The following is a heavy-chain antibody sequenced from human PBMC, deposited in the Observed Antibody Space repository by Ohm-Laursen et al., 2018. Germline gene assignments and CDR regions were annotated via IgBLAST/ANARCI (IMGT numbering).Heavy chain of an antibody. J-gene: IGHJ4*02. Sequence: GSLRLSCAASGFTFSISGMNWVRQAPGKGLEWVSYISGSRSTISYADSVKGRFTLSRDNAKNSLYLQMNSLRAEDTAVYSCVRGYVSGTNYCWGRGTLVTVSS. CDR1: GFTFSISG. CDR2: ISGSRSTI. V-gene: IGHV3-48*01. D-gene: IGHD3-10*01. CDR3: VRGYVSGTNYC.